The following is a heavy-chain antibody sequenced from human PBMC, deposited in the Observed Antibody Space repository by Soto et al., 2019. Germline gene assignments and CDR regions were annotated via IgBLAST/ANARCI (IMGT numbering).Heavy chain of an antibody. J-gene: IGHJ5*02. CDR1: GYSFNTNC. CDR2: IYPSDSDT. V-gene: IGHV5-51*01. D-gene: IGHD6-13*01. Sequence: GESLKISCKGSGYSFNTNCIGWVLQMPWKGLEWMGIIYPSDSDTRYSPSFQGQVAISADKSVSSAYLQWDSLKASDTAMYYCARDVYSSNWTGRWLDRWGQGTLVTVSS. CDR3: ARDVYSSNWTGRWLDR.